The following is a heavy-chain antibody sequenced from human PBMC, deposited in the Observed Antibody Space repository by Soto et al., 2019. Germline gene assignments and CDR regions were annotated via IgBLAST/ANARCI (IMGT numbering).Heavy chain of an antibody. CDR1: GFTFSSYA. Sequence: GGSLRLSCAASGFTFSSYAMSWVRQAPGKGLEWVSAISGSGGSTYYADSVKGRFTISRDNSKNTLYLQMNRLRAEDTAVYYCSSCGQPNDYWGQGTLVNVSS. CDR2: ISGSGGST. D-gene: IGHD6-13*01. J-gene: IGHJ4*02. CDR3: SSCGQPNDY. V-gene: IGHV3-23*01.